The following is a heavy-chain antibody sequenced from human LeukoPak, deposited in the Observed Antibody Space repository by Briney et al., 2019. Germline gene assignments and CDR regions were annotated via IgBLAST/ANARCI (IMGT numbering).Heavy chain of an antibody. V-gene: IGHV3-48*01. D-gene: IGHD6-13*01. CDR2: ISSSSSTI. CDR1: GFTFSSYS. J-gene: IGHJ4*02. CDR3: AKDLWQQVGPGY. Sequence: GGSLRLSCAASGFTFSSYSMNWVRQAPGKGLEWVSYISSSSSTIYYADSVKGRFTMSRDNSKNTLYLQMNSLRGEDTAVYHCAKDLWQQVGPGYWGQGTLVTVSS.